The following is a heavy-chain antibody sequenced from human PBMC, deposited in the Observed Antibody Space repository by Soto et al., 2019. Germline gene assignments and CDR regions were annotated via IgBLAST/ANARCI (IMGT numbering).Heavy chain of an antibody. J-gene: IGHJ5*02. CDR2: ISGSGGST. D-gene: IGHD4-4*01. V-gene: IGHV3-23*01. CDR1: GFAFSSYA. Sequence: AGGSLRLSCAASGFAFSSYAMRWVRHAPGKGLEWVSAISGSGGSTYYADSVKGRFTISRDNSKNTLYLQMNSLRAEDTAVYYCAKPPRGSNYVGWFDPWGQGTLVTVSS. CDR3: AKPPRGSNYVGWFDP.